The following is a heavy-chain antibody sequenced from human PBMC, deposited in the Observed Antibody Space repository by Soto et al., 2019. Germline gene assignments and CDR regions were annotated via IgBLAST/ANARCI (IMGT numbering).Heavy chain of an antibody. CDR3: AKDHYYGSGSYYFFDY. D-gene: IGHD3-10*01. V-gene: IGHV3-30*18. Sequence: QVQLVESGGGVVQPGRSLRLSCAASGFTFSSFGLHWIRQAPGKGLEWVAVISYDGSNIYSADSVKGRFTISRDNSKNMLFLQMNSLRPEDTAVYYCAKDHYYGSGSYYFFDYWGQGTLVTVSS. J-gene: IGHJ4*02. CDR1: GFTFSSFG. CDR2: ISYDGSNI.